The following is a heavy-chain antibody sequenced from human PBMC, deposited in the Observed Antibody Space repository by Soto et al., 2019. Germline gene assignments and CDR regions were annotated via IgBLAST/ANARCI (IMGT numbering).Heavy chain of an antibody. CDR2: INAGNGNT. CDR1: GYTFSKYA. J-gene: IGHJ4*02. Sequence: ASVKVSCKASGYTFSKYAMQWVRQALGQRPEWMGWINAGNGNTKYSQKFQGRVTITRDTSASTAYMELSSLRSEDTAVYYCARSIVVVTAADYWGQGTLVTVSS. CDR3: ARSIVVVTAADY. D-gene: IGHD2-21*02. V-gene: IGHV1-3*01.